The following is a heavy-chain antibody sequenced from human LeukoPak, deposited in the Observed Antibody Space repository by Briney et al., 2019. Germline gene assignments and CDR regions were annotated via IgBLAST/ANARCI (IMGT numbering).Heavy chain of an antibody. V-gene: IGHV3-21*01. CDR2: ISSSSSYI. CDR1: GFTFSDYT. CDR3: ARDSAAEYYDSSTYNSLFDY. D-gene: IGHD3-22*01. Sequence: GGSLRLSCAASGFTFSDYTMNWVRQAPGKGLEWVSSISSSSSYIYYADSVKGRFTISRDNAKNSLCLQMNSLRAEDTAVYYCARDSAAEYYDSSTYNSLFDYWGQGTLVTVSS. J-gene: IGHJ4*02.